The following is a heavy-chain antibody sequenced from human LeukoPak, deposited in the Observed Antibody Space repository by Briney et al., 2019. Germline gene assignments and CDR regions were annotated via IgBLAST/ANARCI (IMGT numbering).Heavy chain of an antibody. CDR2: SSGSGGST. D-gene: IGHD3-10*01. CDR3: ARPGAPIRDY. J-gene: IGHJ4*02. CDR1: GYTFCSNA. V-gene: IGHV3-23*01. Sequence: GGSLRLSCAASGYTFCSNAMSWVRQAPGKGLEWGSASSGSGGSTYYADSVKGRLTISRDNYKDTLYLQMNSLIAEDGAVYYCARPGAPIRDYWGQGTLVTVSS.